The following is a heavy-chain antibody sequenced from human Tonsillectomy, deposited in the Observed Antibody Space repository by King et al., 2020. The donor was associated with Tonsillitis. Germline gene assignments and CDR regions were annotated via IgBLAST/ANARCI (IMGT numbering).Heavy chain of an antibody. CDR1: GYTLTELS. D-gene: IGHD7-27*01. J-gene: IGHJ6*02. Sequence: QLVQSGAEVKKPGASVKVSCKVSGYTLTELSMHWVRQAPGKGLEWMGGFDPEDDETIYAQKFQGRVNMTEDTSTDTAYMELSRLRSEDTAVYYCATLGLANWGFSYYYCAMDVWGQGTTVTVSS. CDR2: FDPEDDET. V-gene: IGHV1-24*01. CDR3: ATLGLANWGFSYYYCAMDV.